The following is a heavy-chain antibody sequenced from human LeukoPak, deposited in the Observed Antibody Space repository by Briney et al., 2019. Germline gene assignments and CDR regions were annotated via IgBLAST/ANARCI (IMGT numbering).Heavy chain of an antibody. J-gene: IGHJ4*02. V-gene: IGHV3-21*01. Sequence: PGGSLRLSCAASGFTFSSYTMNWVRQAPGRGLEWVSSISSSSSYIYYGDSVKGRFTISRDNAKNSLYLQMSSLRAEDTAVYYCANSGYSSSWYFDHWGQGTLVTVSS. D-gene: IGHD6-13*01. CDR3: ANSGYSSSWYFDH. CDR2: ISSSSSYI. CDR1: GFTFSSYT.